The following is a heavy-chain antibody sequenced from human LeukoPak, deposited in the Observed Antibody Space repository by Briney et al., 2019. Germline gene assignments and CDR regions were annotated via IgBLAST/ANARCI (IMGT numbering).Heavy chain of an antibody. CDR3: ARDRRAGQSGYWFDP. CDR2: IYYSGST. D-gene: IGHD3-22*01. Sequence: SETLSLTCTVSGYSISSSYWSWIRQPPGKGLEWLGYIYYSGSTNYNPSLKSRVTISVDTSKNQFSLKLTSVTAADTAVYYCARDRRAGQSGYWFDPWGQGTLVTVSS. V-gene: IGHV4-59*01. CDR1: GYSISSSY. J-gene: IGHJ5*02.